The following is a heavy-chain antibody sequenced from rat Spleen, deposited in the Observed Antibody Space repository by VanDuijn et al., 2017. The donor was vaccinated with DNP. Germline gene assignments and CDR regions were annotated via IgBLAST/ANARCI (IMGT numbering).Heavy chain of an antibody. D-gene: IGHD1-12*01. CDR1: GFSLTDYT. CDR2: MWSGGST. Sequence: EVQLKESGPGLVQPSQTLSLTCTVSGFSLTDYTIHWVRQPPGKGLEWMGVMWSGGSTAYNSALKSRLSIRRDTSKSQVFLKMNSLQTDDTAIYYCTRESWGYVMDAWGQGTLVTVSS. J-gene: IGHJ3*01. V-gene: IGHV2S63*01. CDR3: TRESWGYVMDA.